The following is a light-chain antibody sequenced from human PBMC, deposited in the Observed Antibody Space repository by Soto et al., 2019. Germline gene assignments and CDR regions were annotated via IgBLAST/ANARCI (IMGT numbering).Light chain of an antibody. CDR1: QTVSSS. CDR2: EVS. Sequence: DIVLTQSPATLSLSPGERATLSCRASQTVSSSLAWYQQKPGQAPRLLICEVSNRATGIPSKFSGSGSGADFTLNFSSLEPGDFALYYCQQHINWPLTFGGGTKV. CDR3: QQHINWPLT. V-gene: IGKV3-11*01. J-gene: IGKJ4*01.